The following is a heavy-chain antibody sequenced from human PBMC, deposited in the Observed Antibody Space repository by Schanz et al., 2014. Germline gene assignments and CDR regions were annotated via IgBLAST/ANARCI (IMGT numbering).Heavy chain of an antibody. CDR1: GFTFSNYY. J-gene: IGHJ3*02. D-gene: IGHD7-27*01. CDR2: ISHSGGTV. Sequence: QVQLVESGGGVVQPGRSLRLSCAASGFTFSNYYMSWLRQAPGKGLEWVSYISHSGGTVKYADSVKGRFTISRDNAKNSLYLEMTSLRGEDTAVYYCARENLNWEAFDIWGQGTVVTVSS. V-gene: IGHV3-11*01. CDR3: ARENLNWEAFDI.